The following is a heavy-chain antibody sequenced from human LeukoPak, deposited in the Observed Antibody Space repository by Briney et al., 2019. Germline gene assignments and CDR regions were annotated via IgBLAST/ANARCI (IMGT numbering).Heavy chain of an antibody. CDR1: GFTFGSYS. V-gene: IGHV3-21*01. D-gene: IGHD3-16*02. CDR2: ISSSSTYI. Sequence: AGGSLRLSCAASGFTFGSYSINWVRQAPGKGLEWVSPISSSSTYIYYADSVKGRFTISRDHAKNSVYLQMNSLRAADTAVYFCARYYVWGSYRTDAFDIWGQGTMVTVSS. J-gene: IGHJ3*02. CDR3: ARYYVWGSYRTDAFDI.